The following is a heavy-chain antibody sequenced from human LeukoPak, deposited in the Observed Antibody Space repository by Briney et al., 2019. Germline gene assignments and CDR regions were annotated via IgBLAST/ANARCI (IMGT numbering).Heavy chain of an antibody. CDR1: GYSFNTFW. V-gene: IGHV5-51*01. CDR2: IYPSDSET. D-gene: IGHD3-10*01. Sequence: GESLKISCKGSGYSFNTFWIGWVRQTPETGLEWMGNIYPSDSETKYKPSFQGQITISVDKSISTAYLRLSSLKASDTAIYYCARLIYYGSGKTYFFDSWGQGTLVTVSS. J-gene: IGHJ4*02. CDR3: ARLIYYGSGKTYFFDS.